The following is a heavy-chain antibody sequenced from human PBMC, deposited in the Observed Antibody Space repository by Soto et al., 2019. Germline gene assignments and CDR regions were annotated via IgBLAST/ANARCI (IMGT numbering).Heavy chain of an antibody. Sequence: EVQLVESGGGLVQPGGSLRLSCAASGFTFSSYWMHWVRQAPGKGLVWVSRINSDGSSTSYADSVKGRFTISRDDAKNTLYLRMNSLRAEDTAVYFCATDLRPDLYALVDYNYGMAAWGKGTTVTVCS. CDR1: GFTFSSYW. CDR3: ATDLRPDLYALVDYNYGMAA. D-gene: IGHD1-26*01. CDR2: INSDGSST. V-gene: IGHV3-74*01. J-gene: IGHJ6*04.